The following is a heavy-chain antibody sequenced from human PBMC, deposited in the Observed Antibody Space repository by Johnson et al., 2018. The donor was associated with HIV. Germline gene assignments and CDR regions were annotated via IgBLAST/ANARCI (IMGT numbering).Heavy chain of an antibody. CDR1: GFRFRSYV. CDR2: ISYDGSNK. CDR3: ASGEDYGGNYGAFDI. V-gene: IGHV3-33*05. J-gene: IGHJ3*02. D-gene: IGHD4-23*01. Sequence: VQLVESGEGVVQPGRSLRLSCAASGFRFRSYVMHWVCQAPGKGLEWVAAISYDGSNKYYADSVKGRFTISRDNSKNTMYLQMNSLRAEDTAVYYCASGEDYGGNYGAFDIWGQGTMVTVSS.